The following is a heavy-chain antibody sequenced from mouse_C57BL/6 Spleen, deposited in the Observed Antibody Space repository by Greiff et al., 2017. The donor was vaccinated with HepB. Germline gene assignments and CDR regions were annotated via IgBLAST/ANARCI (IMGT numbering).Heavy chain of an antibody. V-gene: IGHV3-1*01. D-gene: IGHD4-1*01. CDR3: AREGPGPFDY. Sequence: DVKLQESGPGMVKPSQSLSLTCTVTGYSITSGYDWHWIRHFPGNKLEWMGYISYSGSTNYNPSLKSRISITHDTSKNHFFLKLNSVTTEDTATYYCAREGPGPFDYWGQGTTLTVSS. J-gene: IGHJ2*01. CDR2: ISYSGST. CDR1: GYSITSGYD.